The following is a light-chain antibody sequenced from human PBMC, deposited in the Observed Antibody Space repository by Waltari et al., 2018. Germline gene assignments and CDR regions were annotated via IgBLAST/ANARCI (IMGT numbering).Light chain of an antibody. V-gene: IGKV4-1*01. CDR1: KGVSYSPDNKNY. CDR3: QQYYIAPWT. CDR2: WAS. Sequence: MTQSPDSVAVCLGVGAAVNCNSTKGVSYSPDNKNYLAWFQQKPGQPPKLLIYWASTRESGIPDRFTGRGSGTDFTLTISNLQAEDGAVYYGQQYYIAPWTFGQGSKVEIK. J-gene: IGKJ1*01.